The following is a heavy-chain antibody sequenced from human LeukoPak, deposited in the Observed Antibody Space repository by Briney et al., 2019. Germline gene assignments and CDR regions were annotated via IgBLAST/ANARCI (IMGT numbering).Heavy chain of an antibody. CDR1: GFTFSGYG. V-gene: IGHV3-30*18. Sequence: GGSLRLSCAASGFTFSGYGMLWVRQAPGKGLGWVAVISYDGSNKYYADSVKGRFTGSRDNSKNTLYLQMNSLRAEDAAVYYCAKRITMIRGSSNGMDVWGQGTTVTVSS. J-gene: IGHJ6*02. CDR3: AKRITMIRGSSNGMDV. CDR2: ISYDGSNK. D-gene: IGHD3-10*01.